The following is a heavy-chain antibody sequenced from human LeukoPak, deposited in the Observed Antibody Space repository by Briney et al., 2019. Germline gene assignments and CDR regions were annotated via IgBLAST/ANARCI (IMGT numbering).Heavy chain of an antibody. J-gene: IGHJ5*02. CDR3: AIALVGATENWFDP. V-gene: IGHV4-38-2*01. CDR1: GYSISSGYY. D-gene: IGHD1-26*01. CDR2: IYHSGST. Sequence: PSETLSLTCAVSGYSISSGYYWGWIRQPPGKGLEWIGSIYHSGSTYYNPSLKSRVTISVDTSKNQFSLKLSSVTAADTAVYYCAIALVGATENWFDPWGQGILVTVSS.